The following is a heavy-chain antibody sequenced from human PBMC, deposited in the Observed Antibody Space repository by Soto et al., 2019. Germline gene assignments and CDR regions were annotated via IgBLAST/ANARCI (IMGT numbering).Heavy chain of an antibody. CDR2: IIPIFGTA. CDR3: ARVSPHYAYYYGMDV. Sequence: SVKVSCKASGGTFSSYAISWVRQAPGQGLEWMGGIIPIFGTANYAQKFQGRVTITADKSTSTAYMELSSLRSEDTAVYYCARVSPHYAYYYGMDVWGQGTTVTVSS. CDR1: GGTFSSYA. D-gene: IGHD3-16*01. J-gene: IGHJ6*02. V-gene: IGHV1-69*06.